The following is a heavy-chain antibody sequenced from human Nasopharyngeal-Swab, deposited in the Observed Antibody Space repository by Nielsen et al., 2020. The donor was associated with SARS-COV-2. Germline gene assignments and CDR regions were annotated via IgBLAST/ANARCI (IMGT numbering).Heavy chain of an antibody. D-gene: IGHD6-19*01. Sequence: GSLRLSCAVYGGSFSGYYWSRIRQPPGKGLEWIGEINHSGSTNYNPSLKSRVTISVDTSKNQFSLKLSSVTAADTAVYYCARWSVAQTPQPYGMDVWGQGTTVTVSS. V-gene: IGHV4-34*01. J-gene: IGHJ6*02. CDR1: GGSFSGYY. CDR3: ARWSVAQTPQPYGMDV. CDR2: INHSGST.